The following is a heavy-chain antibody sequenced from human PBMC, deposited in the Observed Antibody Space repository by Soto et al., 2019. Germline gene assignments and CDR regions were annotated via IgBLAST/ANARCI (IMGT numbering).Heavy chain of an antibody. CDR1: GFTVSSNY. CDR3: ARGGTKAYFDY. D-gene: IGHD1-1*01. V-gene: IGHV3-66*01. CDR2: IYSGDNT. J-gene: IGHJ4*02. Sequence: EVQLVESGGGLVQPGGSLRVSCAASGFTVSSNYMSWVRRAPGKGLEWVSVIYSGDNTYYADSVKGRFTISRDNSKNTLYLQMISLRVEDTDVYYCARGGTKAYFDYWGQGTLVTVSS.